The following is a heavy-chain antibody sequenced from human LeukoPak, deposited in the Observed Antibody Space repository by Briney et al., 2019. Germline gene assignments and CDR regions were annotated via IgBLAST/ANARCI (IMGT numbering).Heavy chain of an antibody. J-gene: IGHJ6*02. CDR3: ASLLPDYDFWSGYYPPYYYGMDV. Sequence: GASVKVSCKASGYTFTSYDINWVRQATGQGLEWMGWMNPNSGNTGYAQKFQGRVTMTRNTSISTAYMELSSLRSEDTAVYYCASLLPDYDFWSGYYPPYYYGMDVWGQGTTVTVSS. D-gene: IGHD3-3*01. V-gene: IGHV1-8*01. CDR1: GYTFTSYD. CDR2: MNPNSGNT.